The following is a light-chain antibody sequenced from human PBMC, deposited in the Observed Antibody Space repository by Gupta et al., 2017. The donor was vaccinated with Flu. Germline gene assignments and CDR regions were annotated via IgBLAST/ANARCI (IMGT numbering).Light chain of an antibody. Sequence: PSSRSASVGDRVTITCRASQTICINLNWYQQKPGKTPEILIYAASTVQSGAPSRFSGSGSGTDFTLTINNLQPEDFATYYCQQTYNTPRTFGQGTKVDIK. CDR3: QQTYNTPRT. CDR1: QTICIN. CDR2: AAS. V-gene: IGKV1-39*01. J-gene: IGKJ1*01.